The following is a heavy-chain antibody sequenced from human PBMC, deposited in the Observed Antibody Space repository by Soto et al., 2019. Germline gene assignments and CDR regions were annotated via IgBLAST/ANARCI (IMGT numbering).Heavy chain of an antibody. CDR2: IYYSGSA. Sequence: SETLSLTCTVSGGSISSYYWNWIRQPPGKGLEWIGYIYYSGSASYNPSLKSRVTISVDTSKNQFSLKLSSVIAADTAVYYCARGSIAARLSGWLDPWGQGTLVTVSS. D-gene: IGHD6-6*01. V-gene: IGHV4-59*01. CDR3: ARGSIAARLSGWLDP. CDR1: GGSISSYY. J-gene: IGHJ5*02.